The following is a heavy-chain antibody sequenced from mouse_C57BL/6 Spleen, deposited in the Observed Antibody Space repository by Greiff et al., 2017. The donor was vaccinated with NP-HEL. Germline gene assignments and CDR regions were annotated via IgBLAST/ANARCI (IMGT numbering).Heavy chain of an antibody. Sequence: QVQLQQSGPELVKPGASVKISCKASGYAFSSSWMSWVKQRPGKGLEWIGRIYPGDGDTNYNGKFKGKATLTADKSSSTAYMQLSSLTSEDSAVYFCANYYGSSLDYWGQGTTLTVSS. V-gene: IGHV1-82*01. CDR3: ANYYGSSLDY. CDR2: IYPGDGDT. CDR1: GYAFSSSW. D-gene: IGHD1-1*01. J-gene: IGHJ2*01.